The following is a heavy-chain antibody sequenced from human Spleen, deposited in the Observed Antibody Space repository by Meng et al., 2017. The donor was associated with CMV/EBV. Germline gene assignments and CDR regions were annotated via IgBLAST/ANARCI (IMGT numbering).Heavy chain of an antibody. V-gene: IGHV3-23*01. D-gene: IGHD5-12*01. CDR3: AKDFTYSGYNSYFDY. CDR1: GFTFSGYA. J-gene: IGHJ4*02. CDR2: ISGSGGST. Sequence: SGFTFSGYAMSWVRQPPGKGLEWVSSISGSGGSTYYADSVKGRFTISRDNSKNTLYLQMSSLRAEDTAVYYCAKDFTYSGYNSYFDYWGQGTLVTVSS.